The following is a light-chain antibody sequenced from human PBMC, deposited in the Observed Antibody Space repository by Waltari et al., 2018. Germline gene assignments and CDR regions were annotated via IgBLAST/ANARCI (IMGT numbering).Light chain of an antibody. V-gene: IGLV2-23*02. CDR3: CSYAGHSTYV. J-gene: IGLJ1*01. CDR1: SSAVGNYNL. Sequence: QSALTQPASVSGSPGPAITISCTGTSSAVGNYNLFSWYPQHPGKAPKPMIYEVSPRPSGVSNRFSGSKSGNTASLTISGLQPEDETDYYCCSYAGHSTYVFGTGTKVTVL. CDR2: EVS.